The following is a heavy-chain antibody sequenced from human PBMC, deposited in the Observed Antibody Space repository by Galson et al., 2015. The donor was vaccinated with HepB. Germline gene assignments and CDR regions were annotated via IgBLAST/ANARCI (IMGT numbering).Heavy chain of an antibody. Sequence: LSLTCAVSGASISSSYRWSWVRQPPGRGLEWIGEIYHRGNTNYNPSLKSRVIISVDKSKNEFSLNLTSVTAADTAFYYCARSGDYVENYFNYWGQGSLVTVSS. D-gene: IGHD4-17*01. CDR1: GASISSSYR. J-gene: IGHJ4*02. CDR3: ARSGDYVENYFNY. V-gene: IGHV4-4*02. CDR2: IYHRGNT.